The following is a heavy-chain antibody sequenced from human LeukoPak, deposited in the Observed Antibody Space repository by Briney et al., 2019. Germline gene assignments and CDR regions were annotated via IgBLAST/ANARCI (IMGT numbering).Heavy chain of an antibody. V-gene: IGHV3-33*01. D-gene: IGHD3-22*01. CDR1: GFMFSDYG. CDR3: ARDSVEIPTAFDF. J-gene: IGHJ4*02. CDR2: IWNNGNNR. Sequence: GGSLRLSCAASGFMFSDYGMHWVRQAPGKGLEWVAVIWNNGNNRYADSVRGRFTISRDDSKSTLYLQMDSLRVDDTAVYFCARDSVEIPTAFDFWGQGPLVTVSS.